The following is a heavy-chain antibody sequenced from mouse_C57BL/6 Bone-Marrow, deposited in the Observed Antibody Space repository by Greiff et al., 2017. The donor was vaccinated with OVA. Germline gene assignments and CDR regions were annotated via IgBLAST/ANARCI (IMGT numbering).Heavy chain of an antibody. CDR2: LDPENGDN. Sequence: EVQLQQSGAELVRPGASVKLSCTASGFNIKDDYMHWVKQRPEQGLEWIGWLDPENGDNEYASKFQGKATITAVTSSNTAYLQLSSLTSEDTAVYYCTTRVLRREFFDYWGQGTTLTVSS. CDR3: TTRVLRREFFDY. CDR1: GFNIKDDY. D-gene: IGHD1-1*01. J-gene: IGHJ2*01. V-gene: IGHV14-4*01.